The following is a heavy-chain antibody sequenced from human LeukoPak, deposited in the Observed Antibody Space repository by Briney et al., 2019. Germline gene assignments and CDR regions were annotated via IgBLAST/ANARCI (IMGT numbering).Heavy chain of an antibody. CDR1: GGSFSGYY. CDR2: IYSGGST. D-gene: IGHD6-6*01. V-gene: IGHV3-53*01. CDR3: AREQYSSSLDY. J-gene: IGHJ4*02. Sequence: ETLSLTCAVYGGSFSGYYWSWVRQAPGKGLEWVSVIYSGGSTYYADSVKGRFTIPRDNSKNTLYLQMNSLRAEDTAVYYCAREQYSSSLDYWGQGTLVTVSS.